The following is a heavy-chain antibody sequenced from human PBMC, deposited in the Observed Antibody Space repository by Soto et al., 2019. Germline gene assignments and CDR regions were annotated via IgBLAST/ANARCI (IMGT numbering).Heavy chain of an antibody. CDR3: ARTSHTGSGSYY. CDR2: ISGYSGNT. Sequence: ASVKVSCKTSGYTFSSFGVTWVRQAPGQGLEWMGWISGYSGNTDYPQKLQGRVALTTDTSTSTAYMELRSLRSDDTAVYYCARTSHTGSGSYYWGQGTLVTVSS. V-gene: IGHV1-18*01. J-gene: IGHJ4*02. D-gene: IGHD3-10*01. CDR1: GYTFSSFG.